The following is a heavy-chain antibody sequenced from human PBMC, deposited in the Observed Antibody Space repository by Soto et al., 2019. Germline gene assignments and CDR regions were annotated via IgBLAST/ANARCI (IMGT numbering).Heavy chain of an antibody. Sequence: SETLSLTCTVSGGSINSDYWSWIRQPPGKGLEWIGYSSHSGSTNYSPSLKSRITISADTSKNQFSLRLSSVTAADTAVYYCAREIMPLTNDWYFDLWGRGTLVTVSS. CDR1: GGSINSDY. V-gene: IGHV4-59*12. CDR3: AREIMPLTNDWYFDL. D-gene: IGHD2-8*01. J-gene: IGHJ2*01. CDR2: SSHSGST.